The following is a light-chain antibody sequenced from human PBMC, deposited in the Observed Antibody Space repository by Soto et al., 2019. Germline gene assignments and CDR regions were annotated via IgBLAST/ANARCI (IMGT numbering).Light chain of an antibody. V-gene: IGLV1-47*01. CDR1: DSNVESNY. CDR2: RNS. J-gene: IGLJ2*01. Sequence: QSVLTQPPSASGTPGQGVTISCSGSDSNVESNYVYWYQHLPGTAPRLLIYRNSQRPSGVPDRFSGSKSGTSASLAISGLRSADEADYYCAAWDDSLNGLVVFGGGTKLTVL. CDR3: AAWDDSLNGLVV.